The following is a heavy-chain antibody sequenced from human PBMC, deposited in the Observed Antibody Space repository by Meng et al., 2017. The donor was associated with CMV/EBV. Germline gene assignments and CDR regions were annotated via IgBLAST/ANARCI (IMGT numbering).Heavy chain of an antibody. Sequence: CAASGFTFSGNSMNWVRQAPGKGLEWVSSISSSSTYIYYADSVKGRFTISRDNAKDSLSLQMSSLRAEDTAMYYCARTNGYLPSYFDYWGQGTLVTVSS. V-gene: IGHV3-21*01. J-gene: IGHJ4*02. CDR1: GFTFSGNS. D-gene: IGHD5-24*01. CDR3: ARTNGYLPSYFDY. CDR2: ISSSSTYI.